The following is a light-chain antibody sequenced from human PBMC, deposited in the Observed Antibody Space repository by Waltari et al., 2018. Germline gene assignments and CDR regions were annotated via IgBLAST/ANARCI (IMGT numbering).Light chain of an antibody. J-gene: IGLJ3*02. CDR1: TDINAGDFN. V-gene: IGLV5-37*01. CDR3: MFWPNNVWV. Sequence: QPVLTHPPSSSAYPGESARLTCNIPTDINAGDFNIYCVQQKPGSPPRFLLYYNSDSEKAQGSGVPSRFSGSKDASANAGILLISGLQSEDEADYYCMFWPNNVWVFGGGTKLTVL. CDR2: YNSDSEK.